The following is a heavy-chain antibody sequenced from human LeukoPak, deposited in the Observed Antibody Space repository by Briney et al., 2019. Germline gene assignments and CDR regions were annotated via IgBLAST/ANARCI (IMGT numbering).Heavy chain of an antibody. J-gene: IGHJ6*03. V-gene: IGHV3-21*01. D-gene: IGHD6-19*01. CDR2: ISSRSTNI. CDR1: GFTFSRYS. Sequence: GGSLRLSCAGSGFTFSRYSMNWFRQAPGKGLERVSSISSRSTNIFYADSVKGRFTISRDNAKNSLYLQMNSLGAEDTAVYYCARDAQWLVPEGYFYYMDVWGKGTTVTVSS. CDR3: ARDAQWLVPEGYFYYMDV.